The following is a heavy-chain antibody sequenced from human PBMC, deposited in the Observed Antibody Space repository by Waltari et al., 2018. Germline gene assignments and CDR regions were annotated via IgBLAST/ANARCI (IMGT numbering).Heavy chain of an antibody. D-gene: IGHD1-26*01. Sequence: EVQLLESGGGLVQPGGSLRLSCAAPGFTFSSYAMSWVRRAPGKGVEWVSAISGSGGSTYYADSVKGRFTISRDNSKNTLYLQMNSLRAEDTAVYYCAKSIVGATRPTDYWGQGTLVTVSS. V-gene: IGHV3-23*01. J-gene: IGHJ4*02. CDR2: ISGSGGST. CDR3: AKSIVGATRPTDY. CDR1: GFTFSSYA.